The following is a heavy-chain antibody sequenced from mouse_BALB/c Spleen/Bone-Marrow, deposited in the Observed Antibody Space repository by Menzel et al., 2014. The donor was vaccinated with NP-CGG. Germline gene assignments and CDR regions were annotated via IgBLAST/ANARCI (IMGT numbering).Heavy chain of an antibody. V-gene: IGHV1-4*01. CDR3: ARESLYGSNYY. CDR1: GYTFTSYT. D-gene: IGHD1-1*01. CDR2: INPSSGYT. J-gene: IGHJ2*01. Sequence: QVQLQQSGAELARPGASVKMSCKASGYTFTSYTMHWVKQRPGQGLEWIGYINPSSGYTNYNQKFKDKATLTADKSSSTAYMQLSSLTSEVSAVYYCARESLYGSNYYWGQGTTLTVSS.